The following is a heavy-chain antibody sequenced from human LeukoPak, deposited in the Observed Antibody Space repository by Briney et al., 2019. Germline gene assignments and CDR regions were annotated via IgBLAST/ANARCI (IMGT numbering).Heavy chain of an antibody. Sequence: PGGSLRPSCAASGFTFSSSDMHWVRQAPGKGLEWVAFTQFDGGTKFYADSVRGRFTISRDNSKNTLYLQMNSLRPEDTAVYYCAKGHSSSWYLLEYWGQGTLVTVSS. V-gene: IGHV3-30*02. J-gene: IGHJ4*02. D-gene: IGHD6-13*01. CDR1: GFTFSSSD. CDR3: AKGHSSSWYLLEY. CDR2: TQFDGGTK.